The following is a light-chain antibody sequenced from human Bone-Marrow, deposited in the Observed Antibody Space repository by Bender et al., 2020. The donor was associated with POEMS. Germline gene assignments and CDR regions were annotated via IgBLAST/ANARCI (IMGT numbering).Light chain of an antibody. CDR3: QAWDGYTLV. V-gene: IGLV3-1*01. J-gene: IGLJ2*01. CDR1: RLGDLY. Sequence: SYELTQPPSVSVSPGQTASITCSGDRLGDLYACWYQQKPGQSPVLIIYQDSHRPPGISERFSGSNSGTTATLTISGTQAMDEADYYCQAWDGYTLVFGGGTKLTVL. CDR2: QDS.